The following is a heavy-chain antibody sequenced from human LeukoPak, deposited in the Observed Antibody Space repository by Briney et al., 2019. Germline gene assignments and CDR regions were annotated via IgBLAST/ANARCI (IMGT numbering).Heavy chain of an antibody. J-gene: IGHJ3*02. CDR1: GYTFTSYD. D-gene: IGHD5-18*01. CDR2: MNPNSGNT. V-gene: IGHV1-8*01. CDR3: ARDSNTARGAFDI. Sequence: ASVKVSCKASGYTFTSYDINWVRQATGQGLEWMGWMNPNSGNTGYAQKLQGRVTMTTDTSTSTAYMELRSLRSDDTAVYYCARDSNTARGAFDIWGQGTMVTVSS.